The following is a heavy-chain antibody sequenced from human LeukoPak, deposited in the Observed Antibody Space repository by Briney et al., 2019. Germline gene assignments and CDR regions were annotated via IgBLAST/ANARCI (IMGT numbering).Heavy chain of an antibody. J-gene: IGHJ4*02. Sequence: ASVKVSCKTSGYTFTNYDINWVRQATGQGLEWMGWMSPNNGNTGYAQKFQGRVTMTRDTSINRAYMEMSSLRSEDTAVYYCASNPPRTGDFNYWGQGALVTVSS. CDR3: ASNPPRTGDFNY. D-gene: IGHD7-27*01. V-gene: IGHV1-8*01. CDR2: MSPNNGNT. CDR1: GYTFTNYD.